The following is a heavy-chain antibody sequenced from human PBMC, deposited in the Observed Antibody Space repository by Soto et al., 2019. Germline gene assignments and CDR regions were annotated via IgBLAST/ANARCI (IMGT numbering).Heavy chain of an antibody. CDR2: IYYSGST. V-gene: IGHV4-59*01. CDR3: ASDGSGSDPRFDP. Sequence: QVQLQESGPGLVKPSETLSLTCTVSGGSISSYYWSWIRQPPGKGLEWIRYIYYSGSTNYNPSLKRRLTISVGTSKNQFSLKLSSVTGADTAVYYCASDGSGSDPRFDPWGQGTLVTVSP. D-gene: IGHD3-10*01. J-gene: IGHJ5*02. CDR1: GGSISSYY.